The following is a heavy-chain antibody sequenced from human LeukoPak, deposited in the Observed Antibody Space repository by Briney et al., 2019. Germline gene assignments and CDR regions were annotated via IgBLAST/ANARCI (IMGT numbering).Heavy chain of an antibody. CDR3: AREPTYYCDSSGSKSHDY. D-gene: IGHD3-22*01. J-gene: IGHJ4*02. CDR2: IKQDGSEK. Sequence: GGSLRLSCAASGFTFSTYWMSWVRQAPGKGLEWVANIKQDGSEKNYVDSVKGRFTISRDNAKNSLYLQMNSLRAEDTAVYYCAREPTYYCDSSGSKSHDYWGQGTLVTVSS. CDR1: GFTFSTYW. V-gene: IGHV3-7*01.